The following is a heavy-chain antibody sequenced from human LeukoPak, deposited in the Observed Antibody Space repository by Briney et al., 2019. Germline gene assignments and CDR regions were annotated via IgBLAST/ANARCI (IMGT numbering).Heavy chain of an antibody. Sequence: WXRXAXXXGPEWMXXXYPHSGGTNYAQKFQGRVTMTRDTSISTAYMELSRLRSDDTAVYYCARDQVDAGSYFAFFDYWGQGTLVTVSS. D-gene: IGHD1-26*01. J-gene: IGHJ4*02. CDR3: ARDQVDAGSYFAFFDY. V-gene: IGHV1-2*02. CDR2: XYPHSGGT.